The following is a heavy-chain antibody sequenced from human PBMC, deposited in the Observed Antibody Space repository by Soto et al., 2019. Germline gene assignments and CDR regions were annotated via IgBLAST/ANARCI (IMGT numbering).Heavy chain of an antibody. D-gene: IGHD2-2*01. Sequence: VQLVESGGGVVQPGRSLRLSCAASGFTFSSYGMHWVRQAPGKGLEWVAVIWYDGSNKYYADSVKGRFTISRDNSKNTLYLQMNSLRAEDTAVYYCARRYCSSTSCQIDYWGQGTLVTVSS. J-gene: IGHJ4*02. V-gene: IGHV3-33*01. CDR1: GFTFSSYG. CDR2: IWYDGSNK. CDR3: ARRYCSSTSCQIDY.